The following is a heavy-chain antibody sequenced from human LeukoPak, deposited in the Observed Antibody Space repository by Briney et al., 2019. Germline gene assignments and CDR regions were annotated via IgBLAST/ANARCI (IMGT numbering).Heavy chain of an antibody. V-gene: IGHV1-69*04. D-gene: IGHD6-13*01. CDR3: AREQQLDYYYYYGMDV. CDR2: IIPIFGIA. CDR1: GGTFSSYA. J-gene: IGHJ6*02. Sequence: SVEVSCKASGGTFSSYAISWVRQAPGQGLEWMGRIIPIFGIADYAQKFQGRVTITADKSTSTAYMELSSLRSEDTAVYYCAREQQLDYYYYYGMDVWGQGTTVTVSS.